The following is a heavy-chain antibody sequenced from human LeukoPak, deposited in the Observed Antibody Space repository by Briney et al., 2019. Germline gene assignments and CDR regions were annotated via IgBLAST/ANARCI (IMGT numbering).Heavy chain of an antibody. J-gene: IGHJ4*02. CDR1: GFTFSSYG. CDR3: ARHYCGSGSYYNGSDY. V-gene: IGHV3-33*01. D-gene: IGHD3-10*01. CDR2: IWYDGSNK. Sequence: GRSLRLSCAASGFTFSSYGMHRVRQAPGKGLEWVAVIWYDGSNKCYADSVKGRFTISRDNSKNTLYLQMNSLRAEDTAVYYCARHYCGSGSYYNGSDYWGQGTLVTVSS.